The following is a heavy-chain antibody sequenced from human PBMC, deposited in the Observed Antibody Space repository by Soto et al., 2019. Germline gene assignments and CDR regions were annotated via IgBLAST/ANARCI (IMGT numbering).Heavy chain of an antibody. CDR1: GFTFSSHG. Sequence: EVQLLESGGGLVQQGGSLRLSCAASGFTFSSHGMSWVRQATGKGLEWVSAISPSGGSTNYADPVKGRFTISRDNSKNTLYLQMNSLRAEDTAVYYCANLPVYDFWSGHDYWGQGTLVTVSS. J-gene: IGHJ4*02. CDR3: ANLPVYDFWSGHDY. V-gene: IGHV3-23*01. CDR2: ISPSGGST. D-gene: IGHD3-3*01.